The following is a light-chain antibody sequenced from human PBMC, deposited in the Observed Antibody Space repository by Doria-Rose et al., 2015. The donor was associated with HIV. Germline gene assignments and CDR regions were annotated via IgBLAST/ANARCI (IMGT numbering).Light chain of an antibody. CDR3: QQRSSWPPIFT. CDR2: YAS. V-gene: IGKV3-11*01. J-gene: IGKJ3*01. Sequence: NPGQAPRLLIYYASNRAPGIPARFSGSVSGTDFTLTISSLEPEDFAVYFCQQRSSWPPIFTFGPGTKVDI.